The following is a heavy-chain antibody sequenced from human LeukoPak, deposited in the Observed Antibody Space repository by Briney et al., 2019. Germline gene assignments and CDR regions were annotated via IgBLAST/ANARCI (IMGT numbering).Heavy chain of an antibody. D-gene: IGHD6-19*01. CDR1: GFTFSSYT. CDR2: ISSSSSYM. J-gene: IGHJ5*01. V-gene: IGHV3-21*01. Sequence: GGSLRLSCAASGFTFSSYTMTWVRQAPGKGLEWVSCISSSSSYMYYGDTLKGRFTISRDNAKNLLYLQMDNLRAEDTAMYYCARALTPASGWLGSWGQGTLVTVSS. CDR3: ARALTPASGWLGS.